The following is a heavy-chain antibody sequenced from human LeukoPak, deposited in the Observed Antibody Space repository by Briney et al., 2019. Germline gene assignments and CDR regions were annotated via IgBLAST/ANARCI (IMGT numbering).Heavy chain of an antibody. CDR1: GFTYSSYA. D-gene: IGHD5-24*01. V-gene: IGHV3-23*01. Sequence: GGSLSLSCATSGFTYSSYAMSWVRQAPGKGLDWVSAISGSGGSTYYAESVKGRFTISRDNSKNTLYLQMNSLRAEDTAVYYCARSVEMATIDYWGQGTLVTVSS. CDR2: ISGSGGST. CDR3: ARSVEMATIDY. J-gene: IGHJ4*02.